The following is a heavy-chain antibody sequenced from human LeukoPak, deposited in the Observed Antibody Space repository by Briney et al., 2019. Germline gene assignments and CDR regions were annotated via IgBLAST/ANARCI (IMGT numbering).Heavy chain of an antibody. J-gene: IGHJ5*02. CDR2: ITGSSTTI. V-gene: IGHV3-48*04. CDR3: ASASSSGVWFGDTNWFDP. CDR1: GFTFSHYN. Sequence: GGSPRPSCAASGFTFSHYNMNWIRQAPGKGLEWVSYITGSSTTIYYADSVKGRFTISRDNAKKSLYLQMNSLRAEDTAVYYCASASSSGVWFGDTNWFDPWGQGTLVTVSS. D-gene: IGHD3-10*01.